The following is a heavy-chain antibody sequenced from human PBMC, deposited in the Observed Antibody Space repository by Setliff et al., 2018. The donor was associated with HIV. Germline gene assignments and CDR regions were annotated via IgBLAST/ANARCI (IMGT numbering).Heavy chain of an antibody. Sequence: PSETLSLTCSVSGDSFSSGTYYWGWIRQPPGKGLEWIGSVYYNASLESRVTIAMDTSKNQVSLKLNSVTAADTAVYLCVRHLSAMATVDYWGQGALVTVSS. CDR2: VYYNA. CDR3: VRHLSAMATVDY. CDR1: GDSFSSGTYY. V-gene: IGHV4-39*01. J-gene: IGHJ4*02. D-gene: IGHD6-25*01.